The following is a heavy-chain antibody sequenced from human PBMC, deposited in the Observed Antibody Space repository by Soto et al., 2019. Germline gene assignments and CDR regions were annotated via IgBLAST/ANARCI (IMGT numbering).Heavy chain of an antibody. D-gene: IGHD1-7*01. CDR1: GGSISSYY. V-gene: IGHV4-59*08. CDR2: IYYSGST. Sequence: SETLSLTCTVSGGSISSYYWSWIRQPPGKGLEWIGYIYYSGSTNYNPSLKSRVTISVDTSKNQFSLKLSSVTAADTAVYYCARQSNWNYDPNWFDPWGQGTLVTVSS. CDR3: ARQSNWNYDPNWFDP. J-gene: IGHJ5*02.